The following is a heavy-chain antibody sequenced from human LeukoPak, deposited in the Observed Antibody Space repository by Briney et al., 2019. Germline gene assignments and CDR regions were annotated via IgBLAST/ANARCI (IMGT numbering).Heavy chain of an antibody. J-gene: IGHJ5*02. CDR2: ISSSSSYI. CDR1: GFTFSSYS. CDR3: ARDHRYSNSQFDP. Sequence: PGGSLRLSCAASGFTFSSYSMNWVRQAPGKGLEWVSSISSSSSYIYYADSVKGRFTISRDNAENSLYLQMNSLRAEDTAVYYCARDHRYSNSQFDPWGQATLVTVSS. D-gene: IGHD4-11*01. V-gene: IGHV3-21*01.